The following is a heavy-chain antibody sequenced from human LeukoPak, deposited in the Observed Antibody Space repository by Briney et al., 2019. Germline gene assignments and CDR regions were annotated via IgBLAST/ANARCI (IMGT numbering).Heavy chain of an antibody. CDR2: INPSTGDR. J-gene: IGHJ4*02. CDR1: GYTFTNYH. D-gene: IGHD4-17*01. CDR3: ARTTSLTASGYDY. V-gene: IGHV1-8*03. Sequence: SLKLSCKASGYTFTNYHINWVRQAPGQGLEWMGWINPSTGDRGYAQTFQGRVSITSDTSISTAYMELGSPRSEDTAVYFCARTTSLTASGYDYWGQGTLVSVSS.